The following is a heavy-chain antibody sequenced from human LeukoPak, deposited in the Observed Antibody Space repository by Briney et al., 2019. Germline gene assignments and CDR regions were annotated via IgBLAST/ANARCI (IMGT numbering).Heavy chain of an antibody. Sequence: SETLSLTCTVSGGSISSYYWSWIRQPAGKGLEWIGRIYTSGSTNYNPSLESRVTMSVDTSKNQFSLKLSSVTAADTAVYYCAREEVAAAAGTNWFDPWGQGTLVTVSS. J-gene: IGHJ5*02. V-gene: IGHV4-4*07. CDR3: AREEVAAAAGTNWFDP. D-gene: IGHD6-13*01. CDR1: GGSISSYY. CDR2: IYTSGST.